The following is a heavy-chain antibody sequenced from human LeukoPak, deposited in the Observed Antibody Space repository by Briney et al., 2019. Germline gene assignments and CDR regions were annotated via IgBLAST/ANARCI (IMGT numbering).Heavy chain of an antibody. Sequence: ASVKVSCKVSGYTLTELSMHWVRQAPGKGLEWMGGFGPEDGETIYAQKFQGRVTMTEDTSTDTAYMELSSVTAADTAVYYCARYPSGPSVWFGESQPIDYWGQGTLVTVSS. D-gene: IGHD3-10*01. CDR3: ARYPSGPSVWFGESQPIDY. CDR1: GYTLTELS. V-gene: IGHV1-24*01. CDR2: FGPEDGET. J-gene: IGHJ4*02.